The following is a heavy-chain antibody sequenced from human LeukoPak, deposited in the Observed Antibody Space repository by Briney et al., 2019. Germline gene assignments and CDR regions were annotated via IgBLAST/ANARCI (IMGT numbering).Heavy chain of an antibody. J-gene: IGHJ3*02. Sequence: YPGGSLRLSCAASGFTFSSYAMSWVRQAPGKGLEWVSSISGSGDRTYYADSVKGRFTISRDNSKNAFYLQMNSLRVEDTAIYYCVKNPGREMEAGLWNAFDIWGQGTMVTVSS. D-gene: IGHD5-24*01. CDR3: VKNPGREMEAGLWNAFDI. CDR1: GFTFSSYA. CDR2: ISGSGDRT. V-gene: IGHV3-23*01.